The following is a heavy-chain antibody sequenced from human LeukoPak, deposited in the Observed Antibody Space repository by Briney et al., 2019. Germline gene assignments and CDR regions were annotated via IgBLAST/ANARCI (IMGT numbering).Heavy chain of an antibody. Sequence: GGSLRLSCAASGFSFSDYYMHWVRQAPGKGLEWVSAISSSSTYIYYADSVKGRFTISRDNAKNSLYLQMNSLRAEDTAVYYCTKILSGYDSPFDYWGQGTLVTVSS. CDR1: GFSFSDYY. V-gene: IGHV3-21*01. J-gene: IGHJ4*02. CDR3: TKILSGYDSPFDY. D-gene: IGHD5-12*01. CDR2: ISSSSTYI.